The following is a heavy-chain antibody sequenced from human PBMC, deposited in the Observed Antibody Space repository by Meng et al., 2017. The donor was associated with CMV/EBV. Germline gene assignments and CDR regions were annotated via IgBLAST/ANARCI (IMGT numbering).Heavy chain of an antibody. Sequence: GGSLRLSCKGSGYSFTSYGISWVRQAPGQGLEWMGWISAYNGNTNYPQKLQGRVTMTTDTSTSTAYMELRSLRSDDTAVYYCARTSYYDFWSGYSPHYYGMDVWGQGTTVTVSS. CDR3: ARTSYYDFWSGYSPHYYGMDV. D-gene: IGHD3-3*01. J-gene: IGHJ6*02. CDR2: ISAYNGNT. V-gene: IGHV1-18*01. CDR1: GYSFTSYG.